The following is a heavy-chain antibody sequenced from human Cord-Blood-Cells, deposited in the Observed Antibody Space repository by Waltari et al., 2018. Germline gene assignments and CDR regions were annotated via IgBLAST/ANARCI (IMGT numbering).Heavy chain of an antibody. CDR2: IDWDDDK. Sequence: QVTLRESGPALVKPTQTLTLTCTFSGFSLSTRGMCVSWIRQHPGKALEWLALIDWDDDKYYSASLKTRLTISKDTSKNQVVLTMTNMDPVDTATYYCARGRPTKDWNVWFDPWGQGTLVTVSS. CDR1: GFSLSTRGMC. D-gene: IGHD1-1*01. J-gene: IGHJ5*02. V-gene: IGHV2-70*01. CDR3: ARGRPTKDWNVWFDP.